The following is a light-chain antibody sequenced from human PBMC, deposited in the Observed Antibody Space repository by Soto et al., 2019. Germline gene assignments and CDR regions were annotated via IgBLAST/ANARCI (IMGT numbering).Light chain of an antibody. CDR2: DAS. Sequence: EIVLTQSPATLSLSPGDRATLSCRASQSVGNYLAWYQHTPGQAPRLLIYDASNRATGIPARFSGSGSGTDFTLTISSLEPEDVAVYYCQQRLTWLTFGGGTKVEIK. V-gene: IGKV3-11*01. CDR3: QQRLTWLT. CDR1: QSVGNY. J-gene: IGKJ4*01.